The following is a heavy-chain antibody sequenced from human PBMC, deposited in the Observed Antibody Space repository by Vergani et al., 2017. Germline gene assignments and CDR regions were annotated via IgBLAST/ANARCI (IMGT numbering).Heavy chain of an antibody. D-gene: IGHD6-19*01. V-gene: IGHV1-46*03. CDR1: GYTFTSYY. Sequence: QVQLVQSGAEVKKPGASVKVSCKASGYTFTSYYMHWVRQAPGQGLEWMGIINPSGGSTSYAQKFQGRVTMTRDTSTSTVYMELSSLRSEDTAVYYCARVYPRVGQAVAGSNYFDYWGQGTLVTVSS. CDR2: INPSGGST. CDR3: ARVYPRVGQAVAGSNYFDY. J-gene: IGHJ4*02.